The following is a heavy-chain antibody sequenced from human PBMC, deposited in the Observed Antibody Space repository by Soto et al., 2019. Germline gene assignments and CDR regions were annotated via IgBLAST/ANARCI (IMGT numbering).Heavy chain of an antibody. V-gene: IGHV3-21*01. CDR1: GFTFSSYS. CDR2: ISSSSSYI. CDR3: ASTYGDYEFPGLIYWYFDL. Sequence: PGGSLRLSCAASGFTFSSYSMNWVRQAPGKGLEWVSSISSSSSYIYYADSVKGRFTISRDNAKNSLYLQMNSLRAEDTAVYYCASTYGDYEFPGLIYWYFDLWGRGTLVTVSS. D-gene: IGHD4-17*01. J-gene: IGHJ2*01.